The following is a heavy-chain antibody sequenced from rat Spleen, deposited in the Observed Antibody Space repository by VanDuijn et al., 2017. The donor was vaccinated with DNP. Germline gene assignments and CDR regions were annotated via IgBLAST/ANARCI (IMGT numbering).Heavy chain of an antibody. V-gene: IGHV5-22*01. CDR1: GFTFSDQY. CDR3: ARLYDD. Sequence: EVQLVESGGGLVQPGGSLKLSCAASGFTFSDQYMAWVRQAPTEGLEWVAYISSDGFTTYYGDSVKGRFTISRDNAISTLYLQMNSLRSEDMATYYCARLYDDWGQGTSVTVSS. D-gene: IGHD1-2*01. J-gene: IGHJ4*01. CDR2: ISSDGFTT.